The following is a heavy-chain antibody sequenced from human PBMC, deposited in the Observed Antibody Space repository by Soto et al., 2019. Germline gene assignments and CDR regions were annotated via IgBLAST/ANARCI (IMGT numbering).Heavy chain of an antibody. Sequence: SVKVSCKASGYSFSSHAITWVRQAPGQGLEWMGGITPVSGTPSYAQKFQGRVTISADKSTNTSYLELRSLRSEDTAVYYCARGGALSTSWYWGDGLDSWGQGTHVNVS. CDR2: ITPVSGTP. V-gene: IGHV1-69*06. CDR1: GYSFSSHA. J-gene: IGHJ4*02. CDR3: ARGGALSTSWYWGDGLDS. D-gene: IGHD6-13*01.